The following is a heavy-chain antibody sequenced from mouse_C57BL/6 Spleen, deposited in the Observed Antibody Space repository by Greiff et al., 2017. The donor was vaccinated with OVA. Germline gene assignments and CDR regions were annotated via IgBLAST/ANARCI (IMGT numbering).Heavy chain of an antibody. D-gene: IGHD2-4*01. J-gene: IGHJ2*01. CDR3: ARRGIYYDYDVEGTYYFDY. CDR1: GYTFTSYW. V-gene: IGHV1-69*01. CDR2: IDPSDSYT. Sequence: QVQLQQPGAELVMPGASVKLSCKASGYTFTSYWMHWVKQRPGQGLEWIGEIDPSDSYTNYNQKFKGKSTLTVDKSSSTAYMQLSSLTSEDSAVYYCARRGIYYDYDVEGTYYFDYWGQGTTLTVSS.